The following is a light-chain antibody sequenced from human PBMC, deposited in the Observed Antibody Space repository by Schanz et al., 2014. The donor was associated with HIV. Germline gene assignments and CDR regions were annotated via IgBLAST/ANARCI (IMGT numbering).Light chain of an antibody. V-gene: IGLV2-14*03. CDR3: SSYTGTSNLSVL. CDR1: SSDVGGYNY. CDR2: EVS. J-gene: IGLJ2*01. Sequence: QSALTQPASVSGSPGQSISISCTGTSSDVGGYNYVSWYQQHPGKAPKLMIYEVSNRPSGVSNRFSGSKSGNTASLTISGLQAEDEADYYCSSYTGTSNLSVLFGGGTKLTVL.